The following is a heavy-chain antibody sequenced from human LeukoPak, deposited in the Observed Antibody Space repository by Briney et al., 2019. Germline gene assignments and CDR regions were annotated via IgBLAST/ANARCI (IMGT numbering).Heavy chain of an antibody. CDR2: INEDGSTT. J-gene: IGHJ4*02. D-gene: IGHD1-26*01. CDR1: GFTFSSNW. V-gene: IGHV3-74*01. CDR3: VRDLGGRSGH. Sequence: GGSLRLSCAASGFTFSSNWMHWVRLAPGKGLVWVSRINEDGSTTNYADSVKGRSTIFRDNAKNTLYLQMNSLRAEDTAVCYCVRDLGGRSGHWGQGTLVTVSS.